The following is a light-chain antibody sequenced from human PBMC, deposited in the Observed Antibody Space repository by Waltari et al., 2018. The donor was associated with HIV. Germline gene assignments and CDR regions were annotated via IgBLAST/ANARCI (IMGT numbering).Light chain of an antibody. CDR3: QQRSNWPS. J-gene: IGKJ2*01. V-gene: IGKV3-11*01. Sequence: EIVLTQSPATRSLSPGESATLSCRASQSVSSYLAWYQQKPGQAPRLLIYDASNRATGIPARFSGSGSGTDFTLTISSLEPEDFAVYYCQQRSNWPSFGQGTKLEIK. CDR2: DAS. CDR1: QSVSSY.